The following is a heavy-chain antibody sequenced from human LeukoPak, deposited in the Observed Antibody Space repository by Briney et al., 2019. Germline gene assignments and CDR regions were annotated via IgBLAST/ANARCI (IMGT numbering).Heavy chain of an antibody. D-gene: IGHD6-6*01. CDR3: GGSSSDYYYYGMDV. J-gene: IGHJ6*02. CDR1: GYTVSSNY. V-gene: IGHV3-53*01. CDR2: IYSVGSA. Sequence: GGSLRLSCAASGYTVSSNYMSWVRQAPGKGLEWVSAIYSVGSAYYADSVKGRFTISRDNSKNTLYLQMNSLRAEDTAVYYCGGSSSDYYYYGMDVWGQGTTVTVSS.